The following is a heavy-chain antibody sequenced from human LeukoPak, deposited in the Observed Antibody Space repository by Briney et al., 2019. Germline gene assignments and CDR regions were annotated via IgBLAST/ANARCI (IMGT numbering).Heavy chain of an antibody. D-gene: IGHD6-13*01. V-gene: IGHV4-39*01. CDR3: ARQYSSSWDYYFDY. CDR1: GGSLITPNYY. CDR2: INHSGST. Sequence: SETLSLTCTVSGGSLITPNYYWGWVRLPPRKGLEWIGEINHSGSTNYNPSLKSRVTISVDTSKNQFSLKLSSVTAADTAVYYCARQYSSSWDYYFDYWGQGTLVTVSS. J-gene: IGHJ4*02.